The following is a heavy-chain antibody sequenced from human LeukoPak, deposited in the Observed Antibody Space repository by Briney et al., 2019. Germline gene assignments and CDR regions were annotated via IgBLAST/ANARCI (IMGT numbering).Heavy chain of an antibody. Sequence: GGSLRLSCAASGFTFSSYAMHWVRQAPGKGLEWVAVISYDGSNKYYADSVKGRFTISRDNSKHTLYLQMNSLRAEDTAVYYCAKDHYGSGTYHDAFDIWGQGTMVTVSS. CDR1: GFTFSSYA. J-gene: IGHJ3*02. CDR2: ISYDGSNK. V-gene: IGHV3-30-3*01. D-gene: IGHD3-10*01. CDR3: AKDHYGSGTYHDAFDI.